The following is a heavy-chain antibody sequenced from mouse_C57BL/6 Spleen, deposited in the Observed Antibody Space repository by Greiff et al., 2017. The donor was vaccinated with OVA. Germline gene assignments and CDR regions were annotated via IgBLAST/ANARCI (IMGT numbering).Heavy chain of an antibody. J-gene: IGHJ2*01. CDR3: ARQGITTVVAMDYFDY. Sequence: EVKVVESGGDLVKPGGSLKLSCAASGFTFSSYGMSWVRQTPDKRLEWVATISSGGSYTYYPDSVKGRFTISRDNAKNTLYLQMSSLKSEDTAMYYCARQGITTVVAMDYFDYWGQGTTLTVSS. CDR1: GFTFSSYG. D-gene: IGHD1-1*01. V-gene: IGHV5-6*01. CDR2: ISSGGSYT.